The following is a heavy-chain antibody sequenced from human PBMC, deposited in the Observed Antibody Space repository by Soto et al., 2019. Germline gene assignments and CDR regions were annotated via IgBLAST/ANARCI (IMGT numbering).Heavy chain of an antibody. CDR2: ISSSGSTI. J-gene: IGHJ4*02. CDR1: GFTFSSYE. Sequence: VGSLRLSCAASGFTFSSYEMNWVRQAPGKGLEWVSYISSSGSTIYYADSVKGRFTISRDNAKNSLYLQMNSLRAEDTAVYYCARDLRDYYDSSGYWRAFDYWGQGTLVTVSS. D-gene: IGHD3-22*01. V-gene: IGHV3-48*03. CDR3: ARDLRDYYDSSGYWRAFDY.